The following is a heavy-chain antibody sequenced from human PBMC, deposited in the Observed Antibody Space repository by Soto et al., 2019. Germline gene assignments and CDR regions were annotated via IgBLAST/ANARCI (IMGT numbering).Heavy chain of an antibody. CDR3: AGGIAMVRGVIIKGYYYYGMDV. J-gene: IGHJ6*02. D-gene: IGHD3-10*01. CDR1: GYTLTELS. V-gene: IGHV1-24*01. Sequence: GASVKVSCKVSGYTLTELSMHWVRQAPGKGLEWMGGFDPEDGETIYAQKFQGRVTMTEDTSTDTAYMELSSLRSEDTAVYYCAGGIAMVRGVIIKGYYYYGMDVWGQGTTVTVSS. CDR2: FDPEDGET.